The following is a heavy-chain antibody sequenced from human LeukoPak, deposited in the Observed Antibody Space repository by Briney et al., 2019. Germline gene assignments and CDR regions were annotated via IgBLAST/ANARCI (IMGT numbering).Heavy chain of an antibody. D-gene: IGHD3-10*01. V-gene: IGHV3-23*01. CDR1: GFTVSSNY. CDR3: AKDRYYGSGALDV. CDR2: ISGSGGST. Sequence: PGGSLRLSCAASGFTVSSNYMSWVRQAPGKGLEWVSAISGSGGSTYYADSVKGRFTISRDNSKNTLYLQMNSLRAEDTAVYYCAKDRYYGSGALDVWGQGTTVTVSS. J-gene: IGHJ6*02.